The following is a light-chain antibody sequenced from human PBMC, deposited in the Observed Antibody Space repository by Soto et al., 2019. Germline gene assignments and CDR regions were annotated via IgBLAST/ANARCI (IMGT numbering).Light chain of an antibody. Sequence: QSVLTQPASVSGSPGQSITISCTGTSRDVGGYDYVSWYQHHPGKAPKLTIYEVSKRPSGVPDRFSGSKSGNTASLTVSGLQTEDEADYYCSSYGGFNNVLFGGGTKLTVL. CDR3: SSYGGFNNVL. CDR1: SRDVGGYDY. V-gene: IGLV2-8*01. CDR2: EVS. J-gene: IGLJ2*01.